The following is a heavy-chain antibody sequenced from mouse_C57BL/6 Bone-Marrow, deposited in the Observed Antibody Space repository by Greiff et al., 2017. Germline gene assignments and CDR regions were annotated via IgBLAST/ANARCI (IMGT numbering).Heavy chain of an antibody. J-gene: IGHJ2*01. D-gene: IGHD1-1*01. CDR1: GYTFTSYG. V-gene: IGHV1-81*01. CDR2: IYPRSGNT. Sequence: QVQLQQSGAELARPGASVKLSCTASGYTFTSYGISWVKQRTGQGLEWIGEIYPRSGNTYYNEKFKGKATLTADKSSSTAYMELRSLTSEDSAVYFCARYCSTKDYWGQGTTLTVSS. CDR3: ARYCSTKDY.